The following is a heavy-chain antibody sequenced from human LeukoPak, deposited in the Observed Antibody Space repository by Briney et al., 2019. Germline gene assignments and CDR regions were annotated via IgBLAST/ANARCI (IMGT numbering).Heavy chain of an antibody. Sequence: GGSLRLSCAASGFTFSSYSMNWVRQAPGKGLEWVSSISSSSRYIYYADSVKGRFTISRDNAKNSLYLQMNSLRAEDTAVYYCAREDYSNKYYYYYMDVWGKGTTVTVSS. CDR3: AREDYSNKYYYYYMDV. V-gene: IGHV3-21*01. D-gene: IGHD4-11*01. J-gene: IGHJ6*03. CDR1: GFTFSSYS. CDR2: ISSSSRYI.